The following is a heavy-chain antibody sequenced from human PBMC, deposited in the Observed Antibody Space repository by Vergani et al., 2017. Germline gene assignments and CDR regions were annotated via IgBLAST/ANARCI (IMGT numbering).Heavy chain of an antibody. CDR3: GGGSDNYN. CDR1: GFTFSSHA. J-gene: IGHJ4*02. D-gene: IGHD5-24*01. Sequence: EVQLLQSEGAVVQPGGSLRLSCVASGFTFSSHAMSWVRQGHGQGLEWVSSSKNTGDSTHYAASVKGRFTISRDNSKKTLYLQMNSLRVEDTAVYYCGGGSDNYNWGQGTLVTVSS. V-gene: IGHV3-23*01. CDR2: SKNTGDST.